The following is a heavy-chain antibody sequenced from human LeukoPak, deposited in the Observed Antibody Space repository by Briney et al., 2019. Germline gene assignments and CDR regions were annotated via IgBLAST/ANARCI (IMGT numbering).Heavy chain of an antibody. V-gene: IGHV3-7*01. J-gene: IGHJ4*02. CDR3: ARDLVIAYCGGDCYSWVDY. Sequence: GGSLRLSCAASGFTFSSYWMSWVRQAPGKGLEWVANIKQDGSEKYYVDSVKGRFTISRDNAKNSLYLQMNSLRAEDTAVYYCARDLVIAYCGGDCYSWVDYWGQGTLVTVSS. CDR1: GFTFSSYW. CDR2: IKQDGSEK. D-gene: IGHD2-21*02.